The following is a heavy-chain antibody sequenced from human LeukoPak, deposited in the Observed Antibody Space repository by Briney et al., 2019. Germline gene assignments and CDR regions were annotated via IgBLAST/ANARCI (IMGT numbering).Heavy chain of an antibody. D-gene: IGHD3-10*01. CDR1: GFTFGDYA. CDR2: IRSKAYGGTT. CDR3: TRCSNYGSGSWGYFDY. V-gene: IGHV3-49*03. J-gene: IGHJ4*02. Sequence: GGSLRLSCTASGFTFGDYAMSWFRQAPGKGLEWVGFIRSKAYGGTTEYAASVKGRFTISRDDSKSIAYLQMNSLKTEDTAMYYCTRCSNYGSGSWGYFDYWGQGTLVTVSS.